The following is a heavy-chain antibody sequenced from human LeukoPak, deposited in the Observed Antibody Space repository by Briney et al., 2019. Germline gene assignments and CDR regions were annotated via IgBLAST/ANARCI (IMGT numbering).Heavy chain of an antibody. CDR2: IYYSGST. D-gene: IGHD2-15*01. V-gene: IGHV4-59*08. Sequence: PSETLSLTCTVSGGSISSYYWSWIRQPPGKGLEWIGYIYYSGSTNYNPSLKSRVTISVDTSKNQFSLKLSSVTAADTAVYYCARVSRGVVVVAATVSWYFGLWGRGTLVTVSS. J-gene: IGHJ2*01. CDR3: ARVSRGVVVVAATVSWYFGL. CDR1: GGSISSYY.